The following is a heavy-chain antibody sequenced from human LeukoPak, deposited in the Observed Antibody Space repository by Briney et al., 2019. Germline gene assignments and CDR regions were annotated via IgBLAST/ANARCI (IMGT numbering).Heavy chain of an antibody. D-gene: IGHD6-13*01. V-gene: IGHV4-61*01. CDR3: ARDGGSSWNFDY. J-gene: IGHJ4*02. CDR2: IYYSGST. Sequence: SETLSLTCTVSGGSVSSGSYYWSWIRQPPGKGLEWIGYIYYSGSTNYNPSLKSRVTISVDTFKNQFSLKLSSVTAADTAIYYCARDGGSSWNFDYWGQGTLVTVSS. CDR1: GGSVSSGSYY.